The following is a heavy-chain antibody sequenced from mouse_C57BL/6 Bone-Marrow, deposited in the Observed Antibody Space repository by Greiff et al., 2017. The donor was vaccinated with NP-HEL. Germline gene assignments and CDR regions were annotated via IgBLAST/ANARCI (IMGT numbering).Heavy chain of an antibody. Sequence: VQLQQPGAELVRPGSSVKLSCKASGYTFTSYWMHWVKQRPIQGLEWIGNIDPSDSETHYNQKFKDKATLTVDKSSSTAYMQLSSLTSEDSAVYYCARHGSSWGDYWGQGTTLTVSS. J-gene: IGHJ2*01. CDR1: GYTFTSYW. D-gene: IGHD1-1*01. CDR3: ARHGSSWGDY. V-gene: IGHV1-52*01. CDR2: IDPSDSET.